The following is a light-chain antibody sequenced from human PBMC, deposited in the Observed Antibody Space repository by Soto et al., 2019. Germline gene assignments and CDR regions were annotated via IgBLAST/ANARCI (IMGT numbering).Light chain of an antibody. CDR2: GAS. CDR1: QSVTSNF. V-gene: IGKV3-20*01. J-gene: IGKJ4*01. CDR3: HQYGSSPLT. Sequence: ERVLTQSPGTLSLSPGERVTLSCRASQSVTSNFLGWYQQKPGQAPRLLIYGASTRATGIPDRFSGSGSGTDFALTVSRLEAEDFAIYYCHQYGSSPLTFGGGTKVDIK.